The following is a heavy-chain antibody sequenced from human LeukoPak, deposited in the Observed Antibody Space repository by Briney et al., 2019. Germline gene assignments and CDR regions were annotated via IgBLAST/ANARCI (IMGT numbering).Heavy chain of an antibody. Sequence: GASLRLSCAASGFTFSSYAMSWLRQAPGKGLEWVSAISGSGGSTYYAAPVKGRFTISRDNSKNTLYLQMNSLRAEDTAVYYCAKDGPIAVVQFDYWGQGTLVTVSS. CDR2: ISGSGGST. J-gene: IGHJ4*02. D-gene: IGHD6-19*01. CDR3: AKDGPIAVVQFDY. CDR1: GFTFSSYA. V-gene: IGHV3-23*01.